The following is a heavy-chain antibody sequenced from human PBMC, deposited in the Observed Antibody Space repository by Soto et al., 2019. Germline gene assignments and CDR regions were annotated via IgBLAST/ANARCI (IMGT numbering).Heavy chain of an antibody. CDR2: INYSGRT. Sequence: PSATLSLTCAVCGGSFSGYYWSWIRQPPEKGLEWIGEINYSGRTNYNPSLKSRVTISVDTSKNQFSLKLSSVTAADPAVYYRASSPPHRVGDMDVWGQGTKVTVPS. CDR3: ASSPPHRVGDMDV. J-gene: IGHJ6*02. D-gene: IGHD3-10*01. V-gene: IGHV4-34*01. CDR1: GGSFSGYY.